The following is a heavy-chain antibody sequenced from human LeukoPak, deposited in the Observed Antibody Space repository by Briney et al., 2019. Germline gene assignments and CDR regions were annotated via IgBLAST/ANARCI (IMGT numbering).Heavy chain of an antibody. CDR3: ARDPDYYGSGSYDY. Sequence: PGGSLRLSCAASGFTVSSNYMSWVRQAPGKGLEWVSVIYSGGSTYYADSVKGRFTISRDNSKNTLYLQMNSLRAEDTAVYYCARDPDYYGSGSYDYWGQGTLVTVSS. D-gene: IGHD3-10*01. V-gene: IGHV3-66*01. CDR1: GFTVSSNY. CDR2: IYSGGST. J-gene: IGHJ4*02.